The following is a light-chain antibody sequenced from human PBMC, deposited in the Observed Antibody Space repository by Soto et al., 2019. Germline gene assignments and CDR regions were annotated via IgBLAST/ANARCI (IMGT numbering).Light chain of an antibody. V-gene: IGKV1-39*01. CDR3: QQSYSTPRT. J-gene: IGKJ1*01. CDR2: AAS. CDR1: QSISSY. Sequence: DIQMTQSPSSLSASVGDRVTITCRASQSISSYLNWYQQKPGKAPKLLIYAASSLQSGVPSRFSGSGSGTDFTLTISSLQPEDFATYYCQQSYSTPRTFGQVTKADSK.